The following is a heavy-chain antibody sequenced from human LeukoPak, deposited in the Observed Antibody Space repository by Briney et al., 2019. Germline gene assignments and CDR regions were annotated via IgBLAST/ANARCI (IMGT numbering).Heavy chain of an antibody. D-gene: IGHD2-15*01. CDR1: GFTFSSYA. CDR2: ISYDGSNK. CDR3: ARPRLRYCSGGSCYVPFDY. J-gene: IGHJ4*02. V-gene: IGHV3-30-3*01. Sequence: GGSLRLSWAASGFTFSSYAMHWVRQAPGKGLEWVAVISYDGSNKYYADSVKGRFTISRDNSKNTLYLQMNSLRAEDTAVYYCARPRLRYCSGGSCYVPFDYWGQGTLVTVSS.